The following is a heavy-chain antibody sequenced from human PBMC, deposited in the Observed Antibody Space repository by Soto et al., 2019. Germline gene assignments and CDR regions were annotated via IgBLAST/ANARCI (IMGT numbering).Heavy chain of an antibody. CDR2: MDPDSGKT. J-gene: IGHJ5*01. CDR3: ARRHDDYWGGFNWFDS. CDR1: GYTFTSHK. V-gene: IGHV1-8*01. Sequence: QVQLVQSGAEVKKPGASVKVSCKASGYTFTSHKINWVRQATGQGLEWMGWMDPDSGKTAYVQKFQGRVTMTRNTSIGTAYMELNSLRSEDTATYYCARRHDDYWGGFNWFDSWGQGTLVNVSS. D-gene: IGHD3-3*01.